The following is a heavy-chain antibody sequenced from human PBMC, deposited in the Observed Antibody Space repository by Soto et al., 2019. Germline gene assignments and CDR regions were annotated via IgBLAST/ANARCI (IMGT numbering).Heavy chain of an antibody. V-gene: IGHV3-21*01. J-gene: IGHJ4*02. CDR1: GFTFSSYS. CDR2: ISSSSSYI. CDR3: ARSVVEMATIHFDY. D-gene: IGHD5-12*01. Sequence: EGSLRLSCAASGFTFSSYSMNWVRQAPGKGLEWVSSISSSSSYIYYADSVKGRFTISRDNAKNSLYLQMNSLRAEDTAVYYCARSVVEMATIHFDYWGQGTLVTVSS.